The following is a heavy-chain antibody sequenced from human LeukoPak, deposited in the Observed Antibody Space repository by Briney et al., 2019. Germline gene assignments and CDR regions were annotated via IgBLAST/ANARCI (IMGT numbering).Heavy chain of an antibody. Sequence: SETLSLTCTVSGGSVSSGDYYWSWIRQPPGKGLEWIGYIYYSGSTYYNPSLKSRVTISVDTSKNQFSLKLSSVTAADTAVYYCARVGSGSYNFDYWGQGTLVTVSS. J-gene: IGHJ4*02. CDR3: ARVGSGSYNFDY. CDR2: IYYSGST. CDR1: GGSVSSGDYY. V-gene: IGHV4-30-4*08. D-gene: IGHD1-26*01.